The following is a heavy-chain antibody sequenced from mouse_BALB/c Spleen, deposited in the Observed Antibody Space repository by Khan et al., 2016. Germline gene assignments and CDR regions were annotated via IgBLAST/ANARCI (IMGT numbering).Heavy chain of an antibody. CDR3: ARHYRYSWFVY. CDR1: GYTFTNYY. V-gene: IGHV1S56*01. Sequence: QVQLQQSGPELVKPGTSVRISCKAAGYTFTNYYIHWLKQGPGQGLEWIGWIFPGNVNTKFNEKFKGKATMTVDKSSTTVYMNLSSLTSEDSAVDFCARHYRYSWFVYWGQGTLVTVSA. D-gene: IGHD2-14*01. CDR2: IFPGNVNT. J-gene: IGHJ3*01.